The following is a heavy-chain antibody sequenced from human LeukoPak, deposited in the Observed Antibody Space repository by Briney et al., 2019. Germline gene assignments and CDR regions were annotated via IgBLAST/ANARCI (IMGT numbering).Heavy chain of an antibody. J-gene: IGHJ4*02. Sequence: ASVKVSCKASGGTFSSYAITWVRQAPGQGLEWMGEIIPIFGTANYAQKFQGRVTITADESTSTVYMELSSLRSDDTAVYYCARRAALSQDYFDYWGQGTLVTVSS. CDR2: IIPIFGTA. V-gene: IGHV1-69*13. CDR1: GGTFSSYA. D-gene: IGHD2/OR15-2a*01. CDR3: ARRAALSQDYFDY.